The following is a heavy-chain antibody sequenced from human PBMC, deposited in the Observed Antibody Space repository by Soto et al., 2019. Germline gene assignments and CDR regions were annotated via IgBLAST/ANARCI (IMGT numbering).Heavy chain of an antibody. CDR3: ALGELSRHRGAFDI. V-gene: IGHV4-34*01. CDR1: GGSFSGYY. D-gene: IGHD3-16*02. Sequence: QVQLQQWGAGLLKPSETLSLTCAVYGGSFSGYYWSWIRQPPGKGLEWIGEINHSGSTNYNPSLKSRVTISVDTSKNQFSLKLSSVTAADTAVYYCALGELSRHRGAFDIWGQGTMVTVSS. CDR2: INHSGST. J-gene: IGHJ3*02.